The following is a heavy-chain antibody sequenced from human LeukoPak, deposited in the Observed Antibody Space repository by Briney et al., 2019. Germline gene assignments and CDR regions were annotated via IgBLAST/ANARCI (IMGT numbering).Heavy chain of an antibody. CDR3: AKKGATTGDFDY. CDR2: ISASGGST. Sequence: GGSLRLSCAASGFTFSSSAMSWVRQVPGKGLEWVSGISASGGSTSYADSVRGRFTNSRDNSKNTLYVQMNSLRDEDTAVYYCAKKGATTGDFDYWGQGTLVTVSS. D-gene: IGHD1-26*01. CDR1: GFTFSSSA. V-gene: IGHV3-23*01. J-gene: IGHJ4*02.